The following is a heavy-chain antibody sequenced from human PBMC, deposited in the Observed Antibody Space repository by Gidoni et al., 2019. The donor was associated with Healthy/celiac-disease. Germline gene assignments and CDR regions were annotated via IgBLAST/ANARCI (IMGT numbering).Heavy chain of an antibody. CDR1: GGTFSSYA. J-gene: IGHJ4*02. CDR3: ARDQGRGSYYAGWYTHDY. Sequence: QVQLVQSVAEVKKPGSSVKVSCKASGGTFSSYAISWVRQAPGQGLEWMGGIIPIFGTANYAQKCQGRGTITADESTSTAYMELSSLRSEDTAVYYCARDQGRGSYYAGWYTHDYWGQGTLVTVSS. V-gene: IGHV1-69*01. CDR2: IIPIFGTA. D-gene: IGHD1-26*01.